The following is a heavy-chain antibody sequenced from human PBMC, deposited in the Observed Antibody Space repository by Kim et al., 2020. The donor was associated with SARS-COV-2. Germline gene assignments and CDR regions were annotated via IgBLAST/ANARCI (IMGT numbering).Heavy chain of an antibody. J-gene: IGHJ6*02. CDR1: GGSFSGYY. Sequence: SETLSLTCAVYGGSFSGYYWSWIRQPPGKGLEWIGEINHSGSTNYNPSLKSRVTISVDTSKNQFSLKLSSVTAADTAVYYCARGPHCSSTSCYPWGYYYYGMDVWGQGTTVTVSS. CDR2: INHSGST. CDR3: ARGPHCSSTSCYPWGYYYYGMDV. D-gene: IGHD2-2*01. V-gene: IGHV4-34*01.